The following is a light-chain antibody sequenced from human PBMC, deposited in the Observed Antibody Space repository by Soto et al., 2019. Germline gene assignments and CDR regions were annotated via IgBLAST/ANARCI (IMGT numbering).Light chain of an antibody. CDR1: SGSVSTSYY. CDR3: ALYVGSGTVV. Sequence: QTVVTQEPSFSVSPGGTVILTCGLTSGSVSTSYYPSCYQQSPGLAPRTLIYNTTTRSSGVPDRFSGSILGNKAALTITGAQSDDESDYLCALYVGSGTVVFGGGTKVTVL. CDR2: NTT. V-gene: IGLV8-61*01. J-gene: IGLJ2*01.